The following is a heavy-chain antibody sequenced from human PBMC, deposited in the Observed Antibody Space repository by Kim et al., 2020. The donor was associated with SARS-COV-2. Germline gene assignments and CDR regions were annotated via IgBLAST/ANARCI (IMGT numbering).Heavy chain of an antibody. V-gene: IGHV3-66*01. J-gene: IGHJ4*02. CDR2: IGGST. Sequence: IGGSTYYADSVKGRFTISRDKSKNTLYLQMNSLRAEDTAVYYCARGRLDYWGQGTLVTVSS. CDR3: ARGRLDY.